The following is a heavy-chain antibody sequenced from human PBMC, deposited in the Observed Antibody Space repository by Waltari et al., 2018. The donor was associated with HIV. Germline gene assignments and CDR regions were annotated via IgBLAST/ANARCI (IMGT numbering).Heavy chain of an antibody. V-gene: IGHV4-4*02. D-gene: IGHD3-22*01. CDR2: IGGSNGST. Sequence: QVQLQESSPGLVKPSGTLSLTCAVAGDSMSSYYGWNWIRQPPGKGVEGLGHIGGSNGSTNYNPYLKSRVSISKDTSKNQFSANLNSVNDADTAVYYCARGYYYSRSYYLRFNVWGPGVLVTVSS. J-gene: IGHJ4*02. CDR1: GDSMSSYYG. CDR3: ARGYYYSRSYYLRFNV.